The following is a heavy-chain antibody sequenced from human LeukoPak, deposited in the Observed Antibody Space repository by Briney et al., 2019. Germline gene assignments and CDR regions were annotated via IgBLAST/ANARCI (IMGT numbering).Heavy chain of an antibody. D-gene: IGHD3-10*01. Sequence: VSVKVSCKASGYTFTSYGISWVRQAPGQGLEWMGWISAYNGNTNYAQKLRGRVTMTTDTSTSTAYMELRSLRSDDTAVYYCASVTGYYGSGSLDAFDIWGQGTMVTVSS. CDR3: ASVTGYYGSGSLDAFDI. CDR2: ISAYNGNT. J-gene: IGHJ3*02. V-gene: IGHV1-18*04. CDR1: GYTFTSYG.